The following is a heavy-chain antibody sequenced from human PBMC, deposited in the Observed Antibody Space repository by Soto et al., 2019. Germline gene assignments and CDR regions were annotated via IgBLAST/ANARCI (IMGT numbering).Heavy chain of an antibody. CDR2: IVVGSGNA. V-gene: IGHV1-58*02. J-gene: IGHJ3*02. D-gene: IGHD3-3*01. CDR3: AADLGLTYYDFWSGYYTGGAFDI. CDR1: GFTFTSSA. Sequence: SVKVSCKASGFTFTSSAMQWVRQARGQRLEWIGWIVVGSGNANYAQKFQERVTITRDMSTSTAYMELSSLRSEDTAVYYCAADLGLTYYDFWSGYYTGGAFDIWGQGTMVTVSS.